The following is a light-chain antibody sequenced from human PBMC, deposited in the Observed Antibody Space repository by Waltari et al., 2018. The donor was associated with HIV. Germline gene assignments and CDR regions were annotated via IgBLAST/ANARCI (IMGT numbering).Light chain of an antibody. J-gene: IGLJ1*01. CDR2: DVR. CDR1: SSDVGCYNY. Sequence: SALTQPASVSGSPGHSITLPCTGTSSDVGCYNYVSWYQQHPGKAPKLMIYDVRDRPSGVSNRFSGSKSGNTASLTISGLQAEDEADYYCSSYTSSSPYAFGTGTKVTVL. V-gene: IGLV2-14*03. CDR3: SSYTSSSPYA.